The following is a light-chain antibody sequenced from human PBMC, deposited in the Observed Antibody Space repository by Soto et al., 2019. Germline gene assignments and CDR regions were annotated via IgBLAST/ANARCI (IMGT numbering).Light chain of an antibody. Sequence: QSVLTQPPSASGTPGQRVTISCSGSSSNIGDNPVNWYQQLPGAAPKLLIYINDQRPSGVPDRFSGSKSGTSASLAISGLQPEGEADYYCAAWDDSLNALFGTGTKLTVL. CDR3: AAWDDSLNAL. J-gene: IGLJ1*01. CDR1: SSNIGDNP. CDR2: IND. V-gene: IGLV1-44*01.